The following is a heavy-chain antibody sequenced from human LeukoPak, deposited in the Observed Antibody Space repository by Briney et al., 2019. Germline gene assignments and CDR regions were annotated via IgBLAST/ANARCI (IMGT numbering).Heavy chain of an antibody. J-gene: IGHJ6*03. CDR2: ISSSSSYI. D-gene: IGHD2-2*02. CDR1: GFTFSSYS. CDR3: ARISRYCSSTSCYIGYYYYYYMDV. V-gene: IGHV3-21*01. Sequence: GGSLRLSCAASGFTFSSYSMNWVRQAPGKGLEWVSSISSSSSYIYYADSVKGRFTISRDNSKNTLYLQMNSLRAEDTAVYYCARISRYCSSTSCYIGYYYYYYMDVWGKGTTVTVSS.